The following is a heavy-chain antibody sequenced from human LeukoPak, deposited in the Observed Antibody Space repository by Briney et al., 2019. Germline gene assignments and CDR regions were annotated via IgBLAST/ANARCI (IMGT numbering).Heavy chain of an antibody. CDR3: ASQYYDILTGYSPFADY. CDR2: ISSSSSYI. V-gene: IGHV3-21*01. D-gene: IGHD3-9*01. J-gene: IGHJ4*02. Sequence: GGSLRLSCAASGFTFSSYSMNWVRQAPGKGLEWVSSISSSSSYIYYADSVKGRFTISRDNAKNSLYLQMNSLRAEDTAVYYCASQYYDILTGYSPFADYWGQGTLVTVSS. CDR1: GFTFSSYS.